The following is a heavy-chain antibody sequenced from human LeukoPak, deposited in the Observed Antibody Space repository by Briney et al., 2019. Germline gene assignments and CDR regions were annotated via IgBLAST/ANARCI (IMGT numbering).Heavy chain of an antibody. V-gene: IGHV3-23*01. D-gene: IGHD5-12*01. CDR3: AKYAQPHSGYDLTFDS. CDR2: ISGSGGST. J-gene: IGHJ4*02. Sequence: PAGSLRLSCAASGFTFSRYAMSWVRQAPGKGLEWVSPISGSGGSTYYADSVKGRFTISRDNSKNTLYLQMNSLRAEDTAVYYCAKYAQPHSGYDLTFDSWGQGTLVTVSS. CDR1: GFTFSRYA.